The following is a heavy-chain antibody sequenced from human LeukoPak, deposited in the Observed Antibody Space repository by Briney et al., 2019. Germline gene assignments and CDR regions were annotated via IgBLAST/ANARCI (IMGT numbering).Heavy chain of an antibody. CDR1: GFTFSSYP. CDR3: ARDSGYNYGPFDS. Sequence: LRLSCAASGFTFSSYPVSWVRQHPGKGLEWIGSISNSGSTYYKPSLKSRVTISIDTSKNQLSLKLNSVTAADTAVYYCARDSGYNYGPFDSWGQGTLVTVSS. CDR2: ISNSGST. J-gene: IGHJ4*02. D-gene: IGHD5-18*01. V-gene: IGHV4-31*02.